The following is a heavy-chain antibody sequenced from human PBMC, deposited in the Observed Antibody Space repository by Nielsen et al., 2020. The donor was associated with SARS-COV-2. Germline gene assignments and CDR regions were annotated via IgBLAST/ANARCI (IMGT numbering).Heavy chain of an antibody. D-gene: IGHD3-22*01. CDR3: ARAPITMIVVVNAFDI. Sequence: SETLSLTCTVSGGSISSGGHYWSWIRHHPGMGLEWIGYIYYSGSTYYNPSLKSRVTISVDTSKNQFSLKLSSVTAADTAVYYCARAPITMIVVVNAFDIWGQGTMVTVSS. CDR2: IYYSGST. J-gene: IGHJ3*02. V-gene: IGHV4-31*03. CDR1: GGSISSGGHY.